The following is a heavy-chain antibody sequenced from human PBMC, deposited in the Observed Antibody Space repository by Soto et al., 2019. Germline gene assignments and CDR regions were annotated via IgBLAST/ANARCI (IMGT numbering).Heavy chain of an antibody. Sequence: QLQLQESGPGLVKPSETLSLTCTVSGGSISSSNYYWGWIRQPPGKGLAWIGSIYYSGSTSYNSSLKSRVTISVDTSKNQFSLRLRSVTAADTAVYYCASPTLGAFDIWGQGTMVTVSS. J-gene: IGHJ3*02. CDR1: GGSISSSNYY. CDR2: IYYSGST. V-gene: IGHV4-39*01. D-gene: IGHD3-16*01. CDR3: ASPTLGAFDI.